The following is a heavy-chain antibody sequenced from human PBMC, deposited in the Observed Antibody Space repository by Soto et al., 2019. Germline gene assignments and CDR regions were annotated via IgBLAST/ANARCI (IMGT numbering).Heavy chain of an antibody. J-gene: IGHJ4*02. V-gene: IGHV1-2*04. CDR2: INPNSGGT. D-gene: IGHD5-12*01. CDR1: GYTFTGYY. CDR3: ARVASYSGYDLNFDY. Sequence: EASVKVSCKASGYTFTGYYMHWVRQAPGQGLEWMGWINPNSGGTNYAQKFQGWVTMTRDTSISTAYMELSRLRSDDTAVYYCARVASYSGYDLNFDYWGQGTLVTVSS.